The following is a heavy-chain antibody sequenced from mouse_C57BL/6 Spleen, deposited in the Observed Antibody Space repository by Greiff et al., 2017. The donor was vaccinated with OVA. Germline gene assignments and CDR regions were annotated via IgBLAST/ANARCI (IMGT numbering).Heavy chain of an antibody. CDR3: ARASYYYGPYFDD. Sequence: EVHLVESEGGLVQPGSSMKLSCTASGFTFSDYYMAWVRQVPEKGLEWVANINYDGSSTYYLDSLKSRFIISRDNAKNILYLQMSSLKSEDTATYYYARASYYYGPYFDDWGQGTTLTVSS. CDR1: GFTFSDYY. D-gene: IGHD1-1*01. J-gene: IGHJ2*01. V-gene: IGHV5-16*01. CDR2: INYDGSST.